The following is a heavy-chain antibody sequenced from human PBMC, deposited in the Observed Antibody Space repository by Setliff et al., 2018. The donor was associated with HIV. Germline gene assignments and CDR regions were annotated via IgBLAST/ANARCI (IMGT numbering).Heavy chain of an antibody. Sequence: GESLTISCKGSGYSFTSYWIGWVRQMPGKGLEWMGKIYPGDSDTRYSPSFQGQVTISADKSISTSYLQWTSLKASDTAIYYCASLRDGYNPPPDYWGQGTLVTVSS. J-gene: IGHJ4*02. D-gene: IGHD5-12*01. CDR1: GYSFTSYW. CDR3: ASLRDGYNPPPDY. V-gene: IGHV5-51*01. CDR2: IYPGDSDT.